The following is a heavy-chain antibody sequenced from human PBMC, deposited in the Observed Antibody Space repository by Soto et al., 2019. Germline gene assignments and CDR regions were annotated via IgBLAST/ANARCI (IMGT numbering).Heavy chain of an antibody. CDR2: IYYSGST. D-gene: IGHD3-22*01. CDR1: GCSISSSSYY. Sequence: SETLSLTCTVSGCSISSSSYYWGWIRQPPGKGLEWIGSIYYSGSTYYNPSLKSRVTISVDTSKNQFSLKLSSVTAADTAVYYCASPYYYDSSGYYDYWGQGTLVTVSS. CDR3: ASPYYYDSSGYYDY. V-gene: IGHV4-39*01. J-gene: IGHJ4*02.